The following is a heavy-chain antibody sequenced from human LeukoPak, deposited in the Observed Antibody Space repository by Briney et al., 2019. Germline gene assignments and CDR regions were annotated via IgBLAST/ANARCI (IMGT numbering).Heavy chain of an antibody. CDR3: ARTNYDYVWGSYQFTY. Sequence: GGSLRLSCAASGFTVSSNYMSWVRQAPGKGLEWVSVIYSGGSTYYADSVKGRFTISRDNSKNTLYLQMNSLRAEDTAVYYCARTNYDYVWGSYQFTYWGQGTPVTVSS. CDR1: GFTVSSNY. CDR2: IYSGGST. V-gene: IGHV3-53*01. J-gene: IGHJ4*02. D-gene: IGHD3-16*02.